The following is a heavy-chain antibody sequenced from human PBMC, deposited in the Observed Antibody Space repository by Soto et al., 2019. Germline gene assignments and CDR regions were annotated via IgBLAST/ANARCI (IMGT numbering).Heavy chain of an antibody. Sequence: PSQALSLSCDGSGGSFRRYVWTWIRQTPGKGLQWMGQINHSGNTNDNPALKSRVTISVHTSNSQFSLELSPVTAADTAVYYLWRGFITVSQQSGRWSFFDSSG. CDR3: WRGFITVSQQSGRWSFFDS. V-gene: IGHV4-34*01. CDR1: GGSFRRYV. D-gene: IGHD3-10*01. J-gene: IGHJ4*01. CDR2: INHSGNT.